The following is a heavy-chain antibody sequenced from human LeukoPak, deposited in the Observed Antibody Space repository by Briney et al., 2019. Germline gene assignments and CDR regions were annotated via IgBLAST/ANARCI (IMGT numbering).Heavy chain of an antibody. D-gene: IGHD3-22*01. V-gene: IGHV1-69*01. CDR1: GGTFSSYA. Sequence: SVKVSCKASGGTFSSYAISWVRQAPGQGLEWMGGIIPIFGTANYAQKFQGRVTITADESTSTAYMELSSLRSEDTAVYYCARVLHPYYYDSSGYSGYPREEGYNPYWFDPWGQGTLVTVSS. CDR3: ARVLHPYYYDSSGYSGYPREEGYNPYWFDP. J-gene: IGHJ5*02. CDR2: IIPIFGTA.